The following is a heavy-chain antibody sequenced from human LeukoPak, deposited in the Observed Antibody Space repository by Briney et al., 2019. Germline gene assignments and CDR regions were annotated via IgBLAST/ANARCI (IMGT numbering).Heavy chain of an antibody. D-gene: IGHD5-18*01. CDR2: INPNSGGT. Sequence: RASVKVSCTASGYTFTSYGISWVRQAPGQGLEWMGWINPNSGGTNYAQKFQGRVTMTRDTSISTAYMELSRLRSDDTAVYYCARDKDTAMVINGNYYYMDVWGKGTRSPSP. V-gene: IGHV1-2*02. CDR1: GYTFTSYG. CDR3: ARDKDTAMVINGNYYYMDV. J-gene: IGHJ6*03.